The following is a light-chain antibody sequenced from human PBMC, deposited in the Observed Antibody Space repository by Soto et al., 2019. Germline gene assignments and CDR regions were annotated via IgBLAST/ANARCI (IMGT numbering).Light chain of an antibody. CDR1: QSININ. J-gene: IGKJ1*01. CDR3: QHYNNWPPWT. Sequence: EVVLTQSPATLSVSPGERVTLSCRASQSININLAWYQHKPGQPPRLLIFGASTRATGIPARFSGIGSGTEFTLTISSLLSEDFAVFYCQHYNNWPPWTFGQGTKVDIK. CDR2: GAS. V-gene: IGKV3-15*01.